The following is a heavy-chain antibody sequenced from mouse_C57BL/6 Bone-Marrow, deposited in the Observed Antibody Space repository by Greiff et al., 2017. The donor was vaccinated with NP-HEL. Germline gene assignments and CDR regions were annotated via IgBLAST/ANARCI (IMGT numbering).Heavy chain of an antibody. D-gene: IGHD3-2*02. CDR2: INPNYGTT. CDR1: GYSFTDYN. J-gene: IGHJ2*01. V-gene: IGHV1-39*01. Sequence: EVKLVESGPELVKPGASVKISCKASGYSFTDYNMNWVKQSNGKSLEWIGVINPNYGTTSYNQKFKGKATLTVDQSSSTAYMQLNSLTSEDSAVYYCARERRLIRGNYFDYWGQGTTLTVSS. CDR3: ARERRLIRGNYFDY.